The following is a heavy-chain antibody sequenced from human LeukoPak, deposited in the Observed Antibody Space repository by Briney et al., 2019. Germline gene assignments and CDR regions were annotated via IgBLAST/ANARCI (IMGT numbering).Heavy chain of an antibody. J-gene: IGHJ5*02. D-gene: IGHD1-26*01. V-gene: IGHV4-39*07. CDR1: GGSISSSSYY. CDR3: ARDLVGDNWFDP. CDR2: IYYSGST. Sequence: SETLSLTCTVSGGSISSSSYYWGWIRQPPGKGLEWIGSIYYSGSTNYNPSLKSRVTISVDTSKNQLSLKLSSVTAADTAVYYCARDLVGDNWFDPWGQGTLVTVSS.